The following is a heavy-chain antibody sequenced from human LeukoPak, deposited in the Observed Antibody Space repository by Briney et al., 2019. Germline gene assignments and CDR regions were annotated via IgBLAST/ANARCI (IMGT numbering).Heavy chain of an antibody. CDR3: VIFGVVDMGAFDI. D-gene: IGHD3-3*01. J-gene: IGHJ3*02. CDR1: GYTFTSYG. CDR2: ISAYNGNT. Sequence: VASVKVSCKASGYTFTSYGISWVRRAPGQGLEWMGWISAYNGNTNCAQKLQGRVTMTTDTSTSTACMELRSLRSDDTAVYYCVIFGVVDMGAFDIWGQGTMVTVSS. V-gene: IGHV1-18*01.